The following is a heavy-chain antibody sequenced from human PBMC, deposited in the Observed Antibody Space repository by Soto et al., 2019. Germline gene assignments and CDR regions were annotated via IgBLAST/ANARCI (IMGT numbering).Heavy chain of an antibody. CDR1: GGSFSGFY. D-gene: IGHD3-10*01. CDR2: LNDSGGT. CDR3: ARGVRPNYHGSGFDS. J-gene: IGHJ4*01. V-gene: IGHV4-34*01. Sequence: SETLSLTCAVYGGSFSGFYWSWIRQPPGKGLEWIGELNDSGGTNYNASLKSRVSISGDTSKNQFSLKLNFVTAADTAVYYCARGVRPNYHGSGFDSWGQGTLVTVSS.